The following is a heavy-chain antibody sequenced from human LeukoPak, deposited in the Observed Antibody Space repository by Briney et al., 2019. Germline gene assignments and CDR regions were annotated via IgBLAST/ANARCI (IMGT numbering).Heavy chain of an antibody. Sequence: GSLRLSCKASGCTFNNYAISWVRQAPGQGLEWISAISGIVDATNYADSVKGRFTISTDNSKNTVYLQVNSLRAEDTAVYYCTNCVRAGGYCYYDYWGQGTMVTVSS. D-gene: IGHD2-21*02. V-gene: IGHV3-23*01. CDR3: TNCVRAGGYCYYDY. J-gene: IGHJ4*02. CDR1: GCTFNNYA. CDR2: ISGIVDAT.